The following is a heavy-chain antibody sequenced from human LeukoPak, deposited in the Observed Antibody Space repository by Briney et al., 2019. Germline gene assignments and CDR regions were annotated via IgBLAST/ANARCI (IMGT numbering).Heavy chain of an antibody. CDR2: INPNSGGT. J-gene: IGHJ6*03. D-gene: IGHD1-26*01. V-gene: IGHV1-2*02. Sequence: ASVKVSCKASGCTFTGYYMHWVRQAPGQGLEWMGWINPNSGGTNYAQKFQGRVTMTRDTSISTAYMELSRLRSDDTAVYYCARDDRGSYYYMDVWGKGTTVTVSS. CDR3: ARDDRGSYYYMDV. CDR1: GCTFTGYY.